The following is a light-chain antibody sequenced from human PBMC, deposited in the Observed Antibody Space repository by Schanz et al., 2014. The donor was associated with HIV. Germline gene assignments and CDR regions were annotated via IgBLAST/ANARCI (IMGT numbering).Light chain of an antibody. CDR2: DVT. J-gene: IGLJ1*01. CDR1: NSDIRGFNF. V-gene: IGLV2-14*01. Sequence: QSALTQPAFVSGSPGQSITISCTGTNSDIRGFNFVSWYRQHPGKAPNLMIYDVTHRPSGISSRFSGSKSGNTASLTISGLQAEDEADYFCCSLAASLTRVFGTGTKLTVL. CDR3: CSLAASLTRV.